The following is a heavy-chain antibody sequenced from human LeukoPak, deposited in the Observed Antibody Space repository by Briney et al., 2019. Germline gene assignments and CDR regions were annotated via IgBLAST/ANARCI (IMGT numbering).Heavy chain of an antibody. CDR1: GFTFSSYA. V-gene: IGHV3-30*04. Sequence: GGSLRLSCAASGFTFSSYAMHWVRQAPGKGLEWVAVISYDGSNKYYADSVKGRFTISRDNSKNTLYLQMNSLRAEDTAVYYCARDFKEQWLAPGPEPRYDGGLFDYWGQGTLVTVSS. CDR3: ARDFKEQWLAPGPEPRYDGGLFDY. CDR2: ISYDGSNK. J-gene: IGHJ4*02. D-gene: IGHD6-19*01.